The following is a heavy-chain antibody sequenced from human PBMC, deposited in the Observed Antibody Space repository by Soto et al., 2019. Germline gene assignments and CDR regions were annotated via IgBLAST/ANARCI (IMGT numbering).Heavy chain of an antibody. CDR3: ARGLGAARPIYYYYGMDV. CDR1: GFTFSSYG. Sequence: HPGGSLRLSCAASGFTFSSYGMHWVRQAPGKGLEWVAVIWYDGSNKYYADSVKGRFTISRDNSKNTLYLQMNSLRAEDTAVYYCARGLGAARPIYYYYGMDVWGQGTTVTVSS. D-gene: IGHD6-6*01. V-gene: IGHV3-33*01. CDR2: IWYDGSNK. J-gene: IGHJ6*02.